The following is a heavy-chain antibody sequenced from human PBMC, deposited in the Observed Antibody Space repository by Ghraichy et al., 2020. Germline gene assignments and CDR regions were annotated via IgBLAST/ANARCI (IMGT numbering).Heavy chain of an antibody. V-gene: IGHV3-48*02. Sequence: GESLNISCAASGFNFNTYSMNWVRQAPGKGLEWPGYIGPSSSSTHYADSVKGRFTISRDNAKKSLYLQMNSLTDEDTAVYYCAREGDSGSYTAYWGQGTLVTVSS. CDR2: IGPSSSST. CDR3: AREGDSGSYTAY. CDR1: GFNFNTYS. J-gene: IGHJ4*02. D-gene: IGHD1-26*01.